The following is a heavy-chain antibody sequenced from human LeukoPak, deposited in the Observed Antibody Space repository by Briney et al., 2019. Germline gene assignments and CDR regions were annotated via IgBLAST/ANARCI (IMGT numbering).Heavy chain of an antibody. CDR1: GGTFSSYA. J-gene: IGHJ4*02. CDR2: IIPIFGTA. V-gene: IGHV1-69*13. D-gene: IGHD2-21*02. CDR3: ARVVYCGGDCYAIDY. Sequence: ASVKVSCKASGGTFSSYAISWVRQAPGQGLEWMGGIIPIFGTANYAQKFQGRVTITADESTSTAYMELSSLRSEDTAVYYCARVVYCGGDCYAIDYWGQGTLVTVSS.